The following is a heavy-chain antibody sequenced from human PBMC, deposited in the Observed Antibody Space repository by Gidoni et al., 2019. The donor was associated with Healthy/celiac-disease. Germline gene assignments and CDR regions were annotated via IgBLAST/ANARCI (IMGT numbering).Heavy chain of an antibody. CDR3: AKDGLVGCSGGSCYSGYYYYGMDV. CDR2: ISGSGGST. D-gene: IGHD2-15*01. J-gene: IGHJ6*02. CDR1: GFTFSSYA. V-gene: IGHV3-23*01. Sequence: EVQLLESGGGLVQPGGSLRLSCAASGFTFSSYAMSWVRPAPGKGLEWVSAISGSGGSTYYADSVKGRFTISRDNSKNTLYLQMNSLRAEDTAVYYCAKDGLVGCSGGSCYSGYYYYGMDVWGQGTTVTVSS.